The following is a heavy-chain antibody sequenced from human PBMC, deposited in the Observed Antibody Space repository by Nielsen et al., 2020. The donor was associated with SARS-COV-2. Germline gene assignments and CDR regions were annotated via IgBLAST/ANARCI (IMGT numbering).Heavy chain of an antibody. V-gene: IGHV3-30-3*01. CDR3: ARDRHPVGGDWFDP. CDR2: ISYDGSNK. CDR1: GFTFSSYA. Sequence: GESLKISCAASGFTFSSYAMHWVRQAPGKGLEWVAVISYDGSNKYYADSVKGRFTISRDNSKNTLYLQMNSLRAKDTAVYYCARDRHPVGGDWFDPWGQGTLVTVSS. J-gene: IGHJ5*02.